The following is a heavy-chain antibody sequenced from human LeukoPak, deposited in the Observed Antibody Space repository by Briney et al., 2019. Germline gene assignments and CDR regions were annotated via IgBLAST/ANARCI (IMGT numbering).Heavy chain of an antibody. CDR3: ARSVFTQPAALDS. Sequence: PGGSLRLSCAASGFTFSDYYMSWVRQAPGKGLEWVSYISSSASTTYYSGSVKGRFTISRNYAKNSLYLQMNSLRADDTAVYYCARSVFTQPAALDSWGQGTLATVSS. J-gene: IGHJ4*02. CDR1: GFTFSDYY. CDR2: ISSSASTT. V-gene: IGHV3-11*01. D-gene: IGHD2-2*01.